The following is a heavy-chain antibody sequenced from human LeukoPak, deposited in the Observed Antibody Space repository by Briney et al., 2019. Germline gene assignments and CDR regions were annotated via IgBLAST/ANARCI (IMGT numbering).Heavy chain of an antibody. CDR2: IESKTDGGTT. V-gene: IGHV3-15*04. CDR3: TTDLHYYDSSGRLSET. Sequence: GGSLRLSCAASGFTFSNAWMSWVRQAPGKGLEWVGRIESKTDGGTTDYAAPVKGRFTISRDDSKNTLYLQMNSLKTEDTAVYYCTTDLHYYDSSGRLSETWGQGTMVTVSS. J-gene: IGHJ3*01. D-gene: IGHD3-22*01. CDR1: GFTFSNAW.